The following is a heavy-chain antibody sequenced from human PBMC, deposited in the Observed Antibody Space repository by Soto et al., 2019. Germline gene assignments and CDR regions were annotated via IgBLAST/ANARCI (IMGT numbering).Heavy chain of an antibody. CDR3: ARSRYSYRARFFDY. V-gene: IGHV4-38-2*01. D-gene: IGHD5-18*01. CDR2: IYHAEST. CDR1: GHSISRGFSN. J-gene: IGHJ4*01. Sequence: LSLTCAVSGHSISRGFSNWGGVRQPPRKGLEWSGSIYHAESTYYTPSLKSRVTMSAETSKNQLSLKLSSTTAADTAVYFCARSRYSYRARFFDYWGHGTRVTVSS.